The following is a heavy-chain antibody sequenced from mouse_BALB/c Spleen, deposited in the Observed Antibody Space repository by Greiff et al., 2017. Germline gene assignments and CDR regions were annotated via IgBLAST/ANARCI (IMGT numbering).Heavy chain of an antibody. CDR1: GFNIKDTY. J-gene: IGHJ2*01. V-gene: IGHV14-3*02. CDR3: AMGNSFDY. CDR2: IDPANGNT. Sequence: VLLKQSGAELVKPGASVKLSCTASGFNIKDTYLHWVKQRPEQGLEWIGRIDPANGNTKYAPKFQGTATITADTSANTAYLQLSSLTSEDTAVYYCAMGNSFDYWGQGTTLTVSS.